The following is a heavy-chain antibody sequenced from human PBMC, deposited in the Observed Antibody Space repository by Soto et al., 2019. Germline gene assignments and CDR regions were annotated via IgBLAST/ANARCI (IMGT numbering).Heavy chain of an antibody. D-gene: IGHD2-2*01. V-gene: IGHV4-59*08. CDR2: IYYSGST. CDR1: GGSISSYY. CDR3: ARLGEVVVPAAYYYYMDV. Sequence: SETLSLTCPVSGGSISSYYWSWIRQPPGKGLEWIGYIYYSGSTNYNPSLKSRVTISVDTSKNQFSLKLSSVTAADTAVYYCARLGEVVVPAAYYYYMDVWGKGTTVTVSS. J-gene: IGHJ6*03.